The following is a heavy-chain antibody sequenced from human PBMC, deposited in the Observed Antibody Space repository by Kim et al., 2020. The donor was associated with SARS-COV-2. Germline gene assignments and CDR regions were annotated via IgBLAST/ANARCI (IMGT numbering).Heavy chain of an antibody. CDR1: GFTFSNAW. D-gene: IGHD3-10*01. CDR3: TTGSLMVRGPSGGWFDP. CDR2: IKSKTDGGTT. Sequence: GGSLRLSCAASGFTFSNAWMSWVRQAPGKGLEWVGRIKSKTDGGTTDYAAPVKGRFTISRDDSKNTLYLQMNSLKTEDTAVYYCTTGSLMVRGPSGGWFDPCGQGTLVTVSS. V-gene: IGHV3-15*01. J-gene: IGHJ5*02.